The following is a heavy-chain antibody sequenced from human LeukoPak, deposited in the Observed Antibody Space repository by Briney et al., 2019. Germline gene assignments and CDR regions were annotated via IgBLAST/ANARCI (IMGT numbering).Heavy chain of an antibody. CDR1: GYSFTSYW. Sequence: GESLKISCKGSGYSFTSYWISWVRQMPGTGLEWMGRIDPSDSETNYSPSFQGHVSFSADKSTNTAYLQWSSLKASDTAMYYCARHCASTSCYLDYWDQGTLITVSS. CDR3: ARHCASTSCYLDY. V-gene: IGHV5-10-1*01. D-gene: IGHD2-2*01. CDR2: IDPSDSET. J-gene: IGHJ4*02.